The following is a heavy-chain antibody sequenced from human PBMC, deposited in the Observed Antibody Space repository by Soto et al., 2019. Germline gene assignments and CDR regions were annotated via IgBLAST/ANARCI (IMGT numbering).Heavy chain of an antibody. CDR1: GDRFTDYY. CDR2: INPNSGVT. CDR3: ARESGGATATLDYYYFYMDV. Sequence: QVQLVQSGAEVKEPGASVTVSCRASGDRFTDYYMHWVRQAPGRGLEWMGWINPNSGVTKYAQKFQGWVTMTRDTSIRTVYMQLSRLGFDDTAIYYCARESGGATATLDYYYFYMDVWGTGTTVTVSS. D-gene: IGHD5-12*01. V-gene: IGHV1-2*04. J-gene: IGHJ6*03.